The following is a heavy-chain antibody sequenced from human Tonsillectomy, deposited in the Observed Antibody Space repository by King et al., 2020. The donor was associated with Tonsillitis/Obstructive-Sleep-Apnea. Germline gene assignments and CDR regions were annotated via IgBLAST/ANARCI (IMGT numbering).Heavy chain of an antibody. CDR1: GYIFTTYW. J-gene: IGHJ6*01. Sequence: QLVESGAEVKKPGESLRISCKGSGYIFTTYWITWVRQMPGKGLEWMGTIYASDSYTKYSPSFQGHVTFSIDKSIKTAYLHWSSLKYTDTAMYYCERHRDPGIAMAGTNYGMDDWGQGTTVTVSS. D-gene: IGHD6-19*01. CDR2: IYASDSYT. CDR3: ERHRDPGIAMAGTNYGMDD. V-gene: IGHV5-10-1*03.